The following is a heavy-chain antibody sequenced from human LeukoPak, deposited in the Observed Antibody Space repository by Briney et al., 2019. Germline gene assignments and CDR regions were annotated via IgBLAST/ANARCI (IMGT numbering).Heavy chain of an antibody. D-gene: IGHD1-26*01. CDR2: IYYSGST. CDR3: ARAGGSYPPLFDY. CDR1: GGSISSYY. J-gene: IGHJ4*02. Sequence: SETLSLTCTVSGGSISSYYWSWIRQPPGKGLEWIGYIYYSGSTSYNPSLKSRVTISVDTSKNQFSLKLSSVTAADTAVYYCARAGGSYPPLFDYWGQGTLVTVSS. V-gene: IGHV4-59*08.